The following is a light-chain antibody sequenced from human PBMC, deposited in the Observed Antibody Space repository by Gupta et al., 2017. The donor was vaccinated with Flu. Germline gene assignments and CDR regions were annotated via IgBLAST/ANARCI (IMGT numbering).Light chain of an antibody. CDR1: QSINKF. CDR3: QDKYRTSFT. J-gene: IGKJ3*01. Sequence: DVQMTQSPSSLFASVGDRVSITCRASQSINKFLNWYQQKPGKAPKLLIYRTSTVKTGVPSRFSGSGSETDFTLTISRRQPDDFATYYCQDKYRTSFTFGHGTKV. V-gene: IGKV1-39*01. CDR2: RTS.